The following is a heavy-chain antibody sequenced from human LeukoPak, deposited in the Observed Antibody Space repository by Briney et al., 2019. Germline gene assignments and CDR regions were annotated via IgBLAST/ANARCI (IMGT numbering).Heavy chain of an antibody. J-gene: IGHJ4*02. V-gene: IGHV4-4*09. D-gene: IGHD2-2*01. CDR1: GGSLRRYY. Sequence: SETLSLTCTVSGGSLRRYYWGWIRPAPGKGPEWIGYLYNSGSTHFNPSLKSRVTMSDDTSKNQFSLRLSSVTAADTAVYYCAAEEIVIVPTATNSYFDTWGQGILVTVSS. CDR2: LYNSGST. CDR3: AAEEIVIVPTATNSYFDT.